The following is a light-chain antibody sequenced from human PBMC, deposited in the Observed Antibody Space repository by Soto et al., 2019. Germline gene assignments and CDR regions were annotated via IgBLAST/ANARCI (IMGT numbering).Light chain of an antibody. Sequence: QYVLTQPPSASGSPGQSVTISCTGNSSDVGGYNYVSWYQQHPGKAPKLMIYEVSKRPSGVPDRFSGSKSGNTASLTVSGLQAEDEADYYCSSYAGSNNVVFGGGTKLTVL. CDR2: EVS. CDR1: SSDVGGYNY. V-gene: IGLV2-8*01. CDR3: SSYAGSNNVV. J-gene: IGLJ2*01.